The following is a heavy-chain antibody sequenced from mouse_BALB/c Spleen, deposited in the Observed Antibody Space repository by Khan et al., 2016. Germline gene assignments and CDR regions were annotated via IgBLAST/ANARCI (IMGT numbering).Heavy chain of an antibody. CDR1: GYSITSGYY. CDR2: ISYDGSN. J-gene: IGHJ3*01. D-gene: IGHD2-4*01. V-gene: IGHV3-6*02. Sequence: EVQLQESGPGLVKPSQSLSLTCSVTGYSITSGYYWNWIRQFPGNKLEWMGYISYDGSNNYNPSLKNRISITRDTSKNQFFLQLNSVTTEDTATYYCARGSYDYDGAWFAYWGQGTLVTVSA. CDR3: ARGSYDYDGAWFAY.